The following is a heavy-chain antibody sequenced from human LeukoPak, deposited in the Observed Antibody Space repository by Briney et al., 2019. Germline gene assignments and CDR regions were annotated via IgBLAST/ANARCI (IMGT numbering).Heavy chain of an antibody. J-gene: IGHJ4*02. D-gene: IGHD3-22*01. Sequence: GSLRLFCVAPGFTFNSYCMNLVRQASGKGLEWGSSISCGRTYMYYADSVKGRFTISRDNTKNSLYLQMNGLRAEDTAVYYCARGHYYDSSAFPHDYWGQGSLVTVSS. CDR3: ARGHYYDSSAFPHDY. CDR1: GFTFNSYC. V-gene: IGHV3-21*01. CDR2: ISCGRTYM.